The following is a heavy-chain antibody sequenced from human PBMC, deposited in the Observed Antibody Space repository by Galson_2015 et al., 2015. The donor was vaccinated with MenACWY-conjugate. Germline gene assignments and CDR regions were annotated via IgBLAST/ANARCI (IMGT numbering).Heavy chain of an antibody. CDR3: ARGGFTYGDAFDI. CDR2: VYPGDSET. V-gene: IGHV5-51*03. CDR1: GYSFASYW. D-gene: IGHD5-18*01. J-gene: IGHJ3*02. Sequence: QSGAEVTKPGESLKISCKGSGYSFASYWIGWVRQMPGKGLEWMGIVYPGDSETRYSPSFQGHVTISADKSISTAYLQWSSLKASDTAMYYCARGGFTYGDAFDIWVQGTMVTVSS.